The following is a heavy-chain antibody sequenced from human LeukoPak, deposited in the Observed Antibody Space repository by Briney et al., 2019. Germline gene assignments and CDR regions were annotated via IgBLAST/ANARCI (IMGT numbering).Heavy chain of an antibody. CDR3: ARGDAYYDYVWGSYTAFDI. Sequence: SETLSLTCTVSGGSISSYYWSWIRQPRGKGLEWIGYIYYSGSTNYNPSLKSRVTISVDTSKNQFSLKLSSVTAADTAVYYCARGDAYYDYVWGSYTAFDIWGQGTMVTVSS. J-gene: IGHJ3*02. D-gene: IGHD3-16*01. V-gene: IGHV4-59*01. CDR1: GGSISSYY. CDR2: IYYSGST.